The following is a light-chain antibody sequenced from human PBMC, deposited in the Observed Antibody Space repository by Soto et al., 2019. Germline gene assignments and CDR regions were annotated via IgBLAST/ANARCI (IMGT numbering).Light chain of an antibody. CDR3: QQYCSSPLFT. CDR2: GAS. J-gene: IGKJ3*01. CDR1: QSVSSSY. Sequence: EIVLTQSPGTLSLSPGERATLSCRASQSVSSSYLAWYQQKPGQAPRLLIYGASSRATGIPDRFSGSGSGTDFTLTISRLEPDDFTVYYCQQYCSSPLFTFGPGTKVDIK. V-gene: IGKV3-20*01.